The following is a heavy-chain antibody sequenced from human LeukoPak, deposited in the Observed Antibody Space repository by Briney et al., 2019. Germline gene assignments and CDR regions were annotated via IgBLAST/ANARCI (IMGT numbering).Heavy chain of an antibody. CDR2: ISSSSNYI. D-gene: IGHD3-3*01. CDR1: GFTLNNYC. V-gene: IGHV3-21*01. J-gene: IGHJ4*02. Sequence: GSLRLSCAASGFTLNNYCINWVRQAPGKGLGWVSSISSSSNYIYYADSVKGRFTISRDNAKNSLYLQMNSLRAEDTAVYYCARDLTDDFWSGYHFDYWGQGTLVTVSS. CDR3: ARDLTDDFWSGYHFDY.